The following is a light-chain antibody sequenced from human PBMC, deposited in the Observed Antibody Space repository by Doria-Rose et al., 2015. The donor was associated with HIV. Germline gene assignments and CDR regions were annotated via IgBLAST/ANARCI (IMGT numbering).Light chain of an antibody. J-gene: IGKJ3*01. V-gene: IGKV3-11*01. Sequence: GESATLSCRASQSVSSNLAWYQQKPGQAPRLLIYDASNRATGIPARFSGSGSGTDFTLTISSLEPEDFAVYFCQQRSNWPPIFTFGPGTKVDI. CDR1: QSVSSN. CDR3: QQRSNWPPIFT. CDR2: DAS.